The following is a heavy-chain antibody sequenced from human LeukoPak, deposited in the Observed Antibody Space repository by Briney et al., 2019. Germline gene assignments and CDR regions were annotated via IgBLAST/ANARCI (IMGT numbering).Heavy chain of an antibody. V-gene: IGHV3-11*04. J-gene: IGHJ6*03. Sequence: GGSLRLSCAASGFTFSDHYMSWIRQAPGKGLEWVSYISNSGRTIYYADSVKGRFTISRANAENSLYLQMSSLRAEDTAVYYCERGIANRPHYHYYMDVWGKGTTVTVSS. CDR2: ISNSGRTI. D-gene: IGHD6-13*01. CDR1: GFTFSDHY. CDR3: ERGIANRPHYHYYMDV.